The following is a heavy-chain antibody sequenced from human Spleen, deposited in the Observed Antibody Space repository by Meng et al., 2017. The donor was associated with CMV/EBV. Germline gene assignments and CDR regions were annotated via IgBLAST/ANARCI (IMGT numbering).Heavy chain of an antibody. CDR3: AKESTRGFDP. CDR2: IYPGDSDT. V-gene: IGHV5-51*01. CDR1: GYSFTSYW. Sequence: GESLKISCKGSGYSFTSYWIGWVRQMPGKGLEWMGIIYPGDSDTRYSPSFQGQVTISVDKSISTAYLQWDNLKASDTAIYYCAKESTRGFDPWGQGTLVTVSS. D-gene: IGHD2/OR15-2a*01. J-gene: IGHJ5*02.